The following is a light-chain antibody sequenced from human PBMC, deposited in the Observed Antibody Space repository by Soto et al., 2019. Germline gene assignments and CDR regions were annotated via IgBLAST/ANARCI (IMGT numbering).Light chain of an antibody. CDR2: GAS. Sequence: EIVMTQSPATLSLSPGARATLSCRANQSVSSSYLAWYQHKPGQAPRLLIHGASSRVTGIPDRFSGSGSGTDFTLTIPRLEPDDFALYHCQQYQSLTFGGGTKVDIK. J-gene: IGKJ4*01. V-gene: IGKV3-20*01. CDR3: QQYQSLT. CDR1: QSVSSSY.